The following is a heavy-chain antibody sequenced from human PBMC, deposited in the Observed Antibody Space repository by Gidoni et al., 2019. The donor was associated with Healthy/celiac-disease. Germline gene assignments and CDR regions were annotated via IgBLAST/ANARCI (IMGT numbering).Heavy chain of an antibody. CDR1: GFTLDDYA. CDR2: ISWNSGSI. V-gene: IGHV3-9*01. CDR3: AKATVAGHTAVYFDY. Sequence: EVQLVESGGGLVQPGRSLRLSCAASGFTLDDYAMHWVRQAPGKGLEWVSGISWNSGSIGYADSVKGRFTISRDNAKNSLYLQMNSLRAEDTALYYCAKATVAGHTAVYFDYWGQGTLVTVSS. J-gene: IGHJ4*02. D-gene: IGHD6-19*01.